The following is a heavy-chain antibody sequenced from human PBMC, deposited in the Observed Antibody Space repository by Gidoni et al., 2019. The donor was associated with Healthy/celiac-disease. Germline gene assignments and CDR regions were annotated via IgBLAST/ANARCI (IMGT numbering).Heavy chain of an antibody. CDR3: ARGRDLVVVAAYNAWYFDL. V-gene: IGHV4-34*01. CDR1: GGSFSGYY. CDR2: INHSGST. Sequence: QVQLQQWGAGRLKPSENLSLTCAVYGGSFSGYYWSWIRQPPGKGLEWIGEINHSGSTNYNPSLKSRVTISVDTSKNQFSLMLSSVTAADTAVYYCARGRDLVVVAAYNAWYFDLWGRGTLVTVSS. J-gene: IGHJ2*01. D-gene: IGHD2-15*01.